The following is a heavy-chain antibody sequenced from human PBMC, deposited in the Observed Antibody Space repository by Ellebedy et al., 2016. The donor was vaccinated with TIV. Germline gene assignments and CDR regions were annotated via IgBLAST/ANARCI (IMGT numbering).Heavy chain of an antibody. CDR1: GFTFSSYW. D-gene: IGHD6-6*01. J-gene: IGHJ4*02. V-gene: IGHV3-74*01. CDR3: ATGRLVLDY. Sequence: GESLKISXAASGFTFSSYWMHWVRQAPGKGLVWVSRINSDGSSTSYADSVKGRFTISRGNAKNTLYLQMNSLRAEDTAVYYCATGRLVLDYWGQGTLVTVSS. CDR2: INSDGSST.